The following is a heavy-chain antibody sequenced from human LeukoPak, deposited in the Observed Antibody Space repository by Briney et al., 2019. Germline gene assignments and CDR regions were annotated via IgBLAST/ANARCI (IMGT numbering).Heavy chain of an antibody. CDR1: GGSISSDNFY. D-gene: IGHD6-13*01. Sequence: SETLSLTCTVSGGSISSDNFYWSWLRQPPGKGLEWIGYIYYSGSTYYNPSLKSRITISVDTSKNQFSLKVSSVTAADTAVYFCVREYSSSWSYYFDYWGQGTLVTVSS. CDR3: VREYSSSWSYYFDY. J-gene: IGHJ4*02. CDR2: IYYSGST. V-gene: IGHV4-30-4*01.